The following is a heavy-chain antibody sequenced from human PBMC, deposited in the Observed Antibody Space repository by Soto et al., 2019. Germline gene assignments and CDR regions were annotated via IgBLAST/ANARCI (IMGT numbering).Heavy chain of an antibody. CDR3: ARDQSYGLSVYYYYGMDV. V-gene: IGHV3-30-3*01. CDR1: GFTFSSYA. CDR2: ISYDGSNK. J-gene: IGHJ6*02. D-gene: IGHD1-26*01. Sequence: PGGSLRLSCAASGFTFSSYAMHWVRQAPGKGLEWVAVISYDGSNKYYADSVKGRFTISRDNSKNTLYLQMNSLRAEDTAVYYCARDQSYGLSVYYYYGMDVWGQGTTVTVSS.